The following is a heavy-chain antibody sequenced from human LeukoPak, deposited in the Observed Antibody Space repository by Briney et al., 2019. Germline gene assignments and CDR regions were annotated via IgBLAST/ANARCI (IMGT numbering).Heavy chain of an antibody. J-gene: IGHJ4*02. CDR2: INPNSGGT. D-gene: IGHD4-17*01. CDR1: GYSFTAYY. Sequence: ASVKVSCKASGYSFTAYYMHWVRQAPGQGLEWMGWINPNSGGTNYAQKFQGRVTMTRDTSISTAYMELSRLRSDDTAVYYCATIADMTTVTTVDYWGQGTLVTVSS. CDR3: ATIADMTTVTTVDY. V-gene: IGHV1-2*02.